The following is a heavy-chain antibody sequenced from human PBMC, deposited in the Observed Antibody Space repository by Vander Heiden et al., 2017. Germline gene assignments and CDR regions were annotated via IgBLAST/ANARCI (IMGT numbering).Heavy chain of an antibody. J-gene: IGHJ5*02. CDR1: GGTFSSYA. V-gene: IGHV1-69*01. CDR3: ARSGVSVLRFLEWINNWFDP. D-gene: IGHD3-3*01. CDR2: IIPIFGTA. Sequence: QVQLVQSGAEVKKPGSSVKVSCKASGGTFSSYAISRVRQAPGQGLEWMGGIIPIFGTANYAQKFQGRVTITADESTSTAYMELSSLRSEDTAVYYCARSGVSVLRFLEWINNWFDPWGQGTLVTVSS.